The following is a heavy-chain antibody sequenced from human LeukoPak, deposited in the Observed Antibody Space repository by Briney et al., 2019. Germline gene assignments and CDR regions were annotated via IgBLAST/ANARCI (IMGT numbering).Heavy chain of an antibody. Sequence: PSETLSLTCTVSGGSISGDYWSWIRQPPGKGLEWIAYISYSGSTNYNPSLKNRVTISVDTSKNQFSLKLSSVTAADTAVYYCARDRGSLGGFDYWGQGTLVTAS. CDR2: ISYSGST. V-gene: IGHV4-59*01. CDR3: ARDRGSLGGFDY. CDR1: GGSISGDY. J-gene: IGHJ4*02. D-gene: IGHD3-16*01.